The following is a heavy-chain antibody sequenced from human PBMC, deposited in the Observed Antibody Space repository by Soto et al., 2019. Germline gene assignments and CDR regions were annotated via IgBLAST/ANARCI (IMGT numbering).Heavy chain of an antibody. Sequence: GGSLRLSCAASGFTFSSYGMHWVRQAPGKGLEWVAVISYDGSNKYYAGSVKGRFTISRDNSKNTLYLQMNSLRAEDTAVYYCAKEDYYDSSGYYANWFDPWGQGTLVTVSS. CDR2: ISYDGSNK. CDR3: AKEDYYDSSGYYANWFDP. D-gene: IGHD3-22*01. V-gene: IGHV3-30*18. J-gene: IGHJ5*02. CDR1: GFTFSSYG.